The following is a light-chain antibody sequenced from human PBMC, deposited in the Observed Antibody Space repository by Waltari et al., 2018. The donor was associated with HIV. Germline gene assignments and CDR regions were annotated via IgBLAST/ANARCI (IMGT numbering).Light chain of an antibody. V-gene: IGLV2-23*02. J-gene: IGLJ2*01. CDR3: CSYAGVDTPVV. Sequence: QSALTQPASMSGSPGQSIPISCSGTSSDVGSYNLVSWYQQHPGTVPKLIIYEVTKRPSDVSNRFSASKSGDTASLTISGLQPEDEADYYCCSYAGVDTPVVFGGGTKLTVL. CDR1: SSDVGSYNL. CDR2: EVT.